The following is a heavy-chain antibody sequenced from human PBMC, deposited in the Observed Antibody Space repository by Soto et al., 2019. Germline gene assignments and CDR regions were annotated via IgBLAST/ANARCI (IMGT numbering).Heavy chain of an antibody. J-gene: IGHJ4*02. CDR2: IKSKTDGGTT. Sequence: PGGSLRLSCAASGFTFTEAWMSWDSKAPGKGLEWVGRIKSKTDGGTTDYAAPVKGRFTISRDDSKNTLYLQMNSLKTEDTAVYYCTTEGPGYCSGGSCYAIDYWGQGTLVTVSS. V-gene: IGHV3-15*01. CDR1: GFTFTEAW. CDR3: TTEGPGYCSGGSCYAIDY. D-gene: IGHD2-15*01.